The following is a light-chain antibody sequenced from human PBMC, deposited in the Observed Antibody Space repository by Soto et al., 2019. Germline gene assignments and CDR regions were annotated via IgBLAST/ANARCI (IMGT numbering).Light chain of an antibody. CDR3: QQYYRTPLT. CDR1: QSVSNNY. CDR2: WAS. V-gene: IGKV4-1*01. Sequence: EIVLTQSPGTLSLSPGERATLSCRASQSVSNNYLAWYQQKPGQPPKVLIYWASTRESGVPDRFSGSESGTDFTLTISSLQAEDVAVYYCQQYYRTPLTFGGGTKVDIK. J-gene: IGKJ4*01.